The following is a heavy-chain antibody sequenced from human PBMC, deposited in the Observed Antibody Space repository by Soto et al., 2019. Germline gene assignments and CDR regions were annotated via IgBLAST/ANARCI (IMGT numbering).Heavy chain of an antibody. D-gene: IGHD3-16*01. CDR2: ISGSGGST. V-gene: IGHV3-23*01. J-gene: IGHJ4*02. CDR3: AKSFRMITFGGVSIVDY. CDR1: GFTFSSYA. Sequence: GGSLRLSCAASGFTFSSYAMSWVRQAPGKGLEWVSAISGSGGSTYYADSVKGRFTISRDNSKNTLYLQMNSLRAEDTAVYYCAKSFRMITFGGVSIVDYWGQGTLVTVSS.